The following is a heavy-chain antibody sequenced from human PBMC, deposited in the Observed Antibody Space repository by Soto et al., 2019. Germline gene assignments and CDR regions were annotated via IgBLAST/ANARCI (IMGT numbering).Heavy chain of an antibody. D-gene: IGHD4-17*01. CDR1: GFTCTSYW. CDR3: ARVAVTTYYFDY. V-gene: IGHV3-74*01. Sequence: GGSLRLSCAASGFTCTSYWMHWVRQSPGKGLVWVSRINPDGSRTSYADSVKGRFTISRDNAKNTLYLQMNSLGADDTAVYYCARVAVTTYYFDYWGHGTLVTVSS. J-gene: IGHJ4*01. CDR2: INPDGSRT.